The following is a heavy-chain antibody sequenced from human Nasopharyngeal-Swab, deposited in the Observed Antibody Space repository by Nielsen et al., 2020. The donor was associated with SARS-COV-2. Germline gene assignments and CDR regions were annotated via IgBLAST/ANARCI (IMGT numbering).Heavy chain of an antibody. J-gene: IGHJ6*03. CDR3: SCVDRGGRYFSEYYYYVDV. D-gene: IGHD1-26*01. CDR1: GFTFISYG. Sequence: GEPLRLSCAASGFTFISYGMPWVRQAPGKGREWVACITYDGSQTYCVDSVKGRFTISRDTTMNRMYLQMNSLSAESTALYYCSCVDRGGRYFSEYYYYVDVSMAGTAVTVSS. CDR2: ITYDGSQT. V-gene: IGHV3-30*03.